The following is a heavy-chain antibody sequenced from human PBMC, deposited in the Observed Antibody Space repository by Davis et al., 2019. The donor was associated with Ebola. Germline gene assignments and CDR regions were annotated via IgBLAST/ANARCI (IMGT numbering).Heavy chain of an antibody. CDR2: ISAFKGKT. D-gene: IGHD1-26*01. CDR1: GYSFATYG. CDR3: ARTSIVGTTTTASDI. J-gene: IGHJ3*02. V-gene: IGHV1-18*04. Sequence: AASVKVSCKAFGYSFATYGISWVRQAPGQGLEWMGWISAFKGKTHYAQKFQGRMTLTTDTSTSTAYMELESRRSDDTAVYYCARTSIVGTTTTASDIWGQGTLVTVSS.